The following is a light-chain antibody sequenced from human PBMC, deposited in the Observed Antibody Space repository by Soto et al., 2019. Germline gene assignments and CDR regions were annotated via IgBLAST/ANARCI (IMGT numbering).Light chain of an antibody. CDR2: EVS. J-gene: IGLJ1*01. V-gene: IGLV2-14*01. Sequence: QSALTQPASVSGSPGQSITISCTGTSSDVGGYNYVSWYQLHPGKAPKLMIYEVSNRPSGVSNRFSGSKSGNTASLTISGLQAEDVADYYCSSYTSSSPYVFGTGTKVTVL. CDR3: SSYTSSSPYV. CDR1: SSDVGGYNY.